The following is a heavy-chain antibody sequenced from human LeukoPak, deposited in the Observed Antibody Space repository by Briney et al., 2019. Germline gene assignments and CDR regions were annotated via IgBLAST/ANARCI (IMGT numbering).Heavy chain of an antibody. D-gene: IGHD2-15*01. V-gene: IGHV3-30*03. CDR2: ISFDGSNK. J-gene: IGHJ3*02. CDR3: ARDAEGYCSGGSCYSEGKWDAFDI. CDR1: GFTFSSYG. Sequence: GGSLRLSCAASGFTFSSYGMHWVRQAPGKGLEWVAVISFDGSNKDYADSVKGRLTMSRDNSKNTLYLQMNSLRAEDTAVYYCARDAEGYCSGGSCYSEGKWDAFDIWGQGTMVTVSS.